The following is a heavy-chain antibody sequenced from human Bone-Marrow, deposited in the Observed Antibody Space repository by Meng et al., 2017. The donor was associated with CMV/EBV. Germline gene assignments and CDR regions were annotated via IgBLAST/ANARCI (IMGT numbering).Heavy chain of an antibody. D-gene: IGHD3-22*01. CDR3: ARDGPHDSSGYYQGYYFDC. CDR2: ISHDGTKK. V-gene: IGHV3-30-3*01. Sequence: GESLKISCAASGFTFSSYWMSWVRQAPGKGLEWVTIISHDGTKKYYADSVKGRFTISRDNSKNTLYLQMNSLGAEDTALYYCARDGPHDSSGYYQGYYFDCWGQGTLVTVSS. CDR1: GFTFSSYW. J-gene: IGHJ4*02.